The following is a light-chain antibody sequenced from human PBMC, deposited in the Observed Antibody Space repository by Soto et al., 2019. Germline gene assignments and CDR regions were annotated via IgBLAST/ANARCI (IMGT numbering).Light chain of an antibody. CDR2: GAS. J-gene: IGKJ1*01. V-gene: IGKV3-20*01. Sequence: PAQRATLXCSASQSVRGGILAWFQPRPGQAPRLGIFGASYRAPGIPHRFSGGGSGTDFTPTISRLEADDFAVYYGQVYDYSTWTFGQGTMVDI. CDR1: QSVRGGI. CDR3: QVYDYSTWT.